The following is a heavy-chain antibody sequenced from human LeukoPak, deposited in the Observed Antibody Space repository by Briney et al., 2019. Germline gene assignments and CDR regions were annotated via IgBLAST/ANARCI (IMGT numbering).Heavy chain of an antibody. CDR1: GFTFSSYS. Sequence: GGSLRLSCAASGFTFSSYSMNWVRQAPGKGLEWVSSISSSSSYIYYADSVKGRFTISRDNAKNSLYLQMNSLRAEDTAVYYCARDFPSDSVVTAIRYYYYYYMDVWGKGTTVTVSS. CDR3: ARDFPSDSVVTAIRYYYYYYMDV. D-gene: IGHD2-21*02. CDR2: ISSSSSYI. J-gene: IGHJ6*03. V-gene: IGHV3-21*01.